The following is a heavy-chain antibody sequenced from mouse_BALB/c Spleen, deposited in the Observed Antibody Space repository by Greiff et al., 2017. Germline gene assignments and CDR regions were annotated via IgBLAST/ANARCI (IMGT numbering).Heavy chain of an antibody. Sequence: EVQLQQSGAELVRSGASVKLSCTASGFNIKDYYMHWVKQRPEQGLEWIGWIDPENGDTEYAPKFQGKATMTADTSSNTAYLQLSSLTSEDTAVYYCASHLGGNYYFDYWGQGTTLTVSS. D-gene: IGHD2-1*01. V-gene: IGHV14-4*02. CDR2: IDPENGDT. CDR1: GFNIKDYY. CDR3: ASHLGGNYYFDY. J-gene: IGHJ2*01.